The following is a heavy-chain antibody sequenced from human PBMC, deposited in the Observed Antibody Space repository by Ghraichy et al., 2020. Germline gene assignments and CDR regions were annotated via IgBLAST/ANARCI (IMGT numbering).Heavy chain of an antibody. CDR1: GFTFSSYW. D-gene: IGHD6-19*01. J-gene: IGHJ4*02. CDR3: ARESSSGWYDPQSFDY. CDR2: INSDGSST. Sequence: GGSLRLSCAASGFTFSSYWMHWVRQAPGKGLVWVSRINSDGSSTSYADSVKGRFTISRDNAKNTLYLQMNSLRAEDTAVYYCARESSSGWYDPQSFDYWGQGTLVTVSS. V-gene: IGHV3-74*01.